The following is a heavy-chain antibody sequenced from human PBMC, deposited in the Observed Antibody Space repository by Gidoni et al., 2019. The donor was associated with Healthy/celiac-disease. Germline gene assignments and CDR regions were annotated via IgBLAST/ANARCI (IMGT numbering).Heavy chain of an antibody. CDR1: GYTFTSYY. CDR2: INPSGGST. J-gene: IGHJ4*02. V-gene: IGHV1-46*01. CDR3: ARERGYYDSSGYYYVEILDY. Sequence: QVQLVQSGAEVKKPGASVKVSCKASGYTFTSYYLHWVRQAPGQGLEWMGIINPSGGSTSYAQKFQGRVTMTRDTSTSTVYMELSSLRSEDTAVYYCARERGYYDSSGYYYVEILDYWGQGTLVTVSS. D-gene: IGHD3-22*01.